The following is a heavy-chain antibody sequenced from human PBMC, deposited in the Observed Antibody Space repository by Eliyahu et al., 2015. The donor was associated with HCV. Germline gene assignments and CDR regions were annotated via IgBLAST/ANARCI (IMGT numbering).Heavy chain of an antibody. D-gene: IGHD3-10*01. CDR2: IGTAGDT. CDR3: ARGEYYYGSGPTGVFDY. Sequence: EVQLVESGGGLVQPGGSLRLSCAASGFTFSXXDMHWVRQATGKGLEWVSAIGTAGDTYYPGSVKGRFTISRENAKNSLYLQMNSLRAGDTAVYYCARGEYYYGSGPTGVFDYWGQGTLVTVSS. J-gene: IGHJ4*02. V-gene: IGHV3-13*01. CDR1: GFTFSXXD.